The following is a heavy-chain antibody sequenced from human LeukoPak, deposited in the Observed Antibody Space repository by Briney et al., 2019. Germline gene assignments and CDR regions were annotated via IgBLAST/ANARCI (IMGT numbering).Heavy chain of an antibody. D-gene: IGHD3-3*01. CDR1: GYTFTSYD. J-gene: IGHJ6*03. CDR3: ARGPYYDSWSGSGYYYYYMDV. V-gene: IGHV1-8*03. CDR2: MNPNSGNT. Sequence: GASVKVSCXASGYTFTSYDINWVRQATGQGLEWMGWMNPNSGNTGYAQKFQGRVTITRNTSISTAYMELSSLRSEDTAVYYCARGPYYDSWSGSGYYYYYMDVWGKGTTVTVSS.